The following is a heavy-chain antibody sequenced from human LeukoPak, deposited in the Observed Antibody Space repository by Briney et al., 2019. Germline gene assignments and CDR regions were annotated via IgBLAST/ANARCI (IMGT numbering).Heavy chain of an antibody. Sequence: PGRSLRLSCAASGFTFSSYGMHWVRQAPGKGLEWVAVIWYDGSNKYYADSAKGRFTISRDNSKNTLYLQMNSLRAEDTAVYYCARDRGQQIDYWGQGTLVTVSS. D-gene: IGHD3-10*01. V-gene: IGHV3-33*01. CDR3: ARDRGQQIDY. CDR1: GFTFSSYG. J-gene: IGHJ4*02. CDR2: IWYDGSNK.